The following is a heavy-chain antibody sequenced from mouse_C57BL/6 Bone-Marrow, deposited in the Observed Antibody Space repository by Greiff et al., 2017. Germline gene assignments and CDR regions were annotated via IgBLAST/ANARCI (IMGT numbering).Heavy chain of an antibody. D-gene: IGHD6-1*01. V-gene: IGHV1-50*01. J-gene: IGHJ2*01. CDR2: IDPSDSYT. CDR3: ATDNRY. Sequence: VQLQQSGAELVKPGASVKLSCKASGYTFTSYWMQWVKQRPGQGLEWIGEIDPSDSYTNYNQKFKGKATLTVDTSSSTAYMQLSSLTSEDSAVYYCATDNRYWGQGTTLTVSS. CDR1: GYTFTSYW.